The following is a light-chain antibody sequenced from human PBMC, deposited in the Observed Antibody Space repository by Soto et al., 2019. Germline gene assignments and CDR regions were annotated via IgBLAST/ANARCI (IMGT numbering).Light chain of an antibody. V-gene: IGKV1-9*01. J-gene: IGKJ4*01. Sequence: DIQMTQSPSSLSAVVGDRVTITCRASRGISSYLAWYQQKPGKAPKLLIYAASTLHTGVPSRFSGRKSGTQFTLTIDSLQPEDFATYYCQQVKTYPRTFGGGTKVDIK. CDR2: AAS. CDR3: QQVKTYPRT. CDR1: RGISSY.